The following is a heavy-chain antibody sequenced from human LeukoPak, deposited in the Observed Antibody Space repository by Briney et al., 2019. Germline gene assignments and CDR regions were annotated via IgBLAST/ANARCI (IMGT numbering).Heavy chain of an antibody. CDR2: INDYTGDT. CDR3: ARGRIAKIVVVHSFPYGMDV. J-gene: IGHJ6*02. Sequence: SQTLSLTCTVFGGSVSDYFRSWVRHSPGEGLGWIGEINDYTGDTYYNPSLNSRVSISLEKSKNQLSLELRSVTAADTAVYYCARGRIAKIVVVHSFPYGMDVWGQGTTVTVSS. D-gene: IGHD3-22*01. V-gene: IGHV4-34*01. CDR1: GGSVSDYF.